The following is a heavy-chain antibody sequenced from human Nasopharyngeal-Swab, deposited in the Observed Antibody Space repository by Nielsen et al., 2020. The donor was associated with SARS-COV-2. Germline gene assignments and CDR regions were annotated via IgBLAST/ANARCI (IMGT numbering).Heavy chain of an antibody. Sequence: ASVKVSCKASGYTFTGYYMHWVRQAPGQGLEWMGRINPNSGGTNYAQKFQGRVTMTRDTSISTAYMELSRLRSEDTAVYYCARGVFWSRLRLGGLDYWGQGTLVTVSS. CDR3: ARGVFWSRLRLGGLDY. V-gene: IGHV1-2*06. D-gene: IGHD5-12*01. J-gene: IGHJ4*02. CDR1: GYTFTGYY. CDR2: INPNSGGT.